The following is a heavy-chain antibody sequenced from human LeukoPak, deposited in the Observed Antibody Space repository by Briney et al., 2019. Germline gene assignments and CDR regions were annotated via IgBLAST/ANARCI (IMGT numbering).Heavy chain of an antibody. CDR3: AKEFSYSSSFDY. CDR2: ISYDGSNK. Sequence: GSLRLSCAASGVTFSSYGMHWVRQAPGKGLEWVAVISYDGSNKYYADSVKGRFTISRDNSKNTLYLQMNSLRAEDTAVYYCAKEFSYSSSFDYWGQGTLVTVSS. J-gene: IGHJ4*02. CDR1: GVTFSSYG. V-gene: IGHV3-30*18. D-gene: IGHD6-13*01.